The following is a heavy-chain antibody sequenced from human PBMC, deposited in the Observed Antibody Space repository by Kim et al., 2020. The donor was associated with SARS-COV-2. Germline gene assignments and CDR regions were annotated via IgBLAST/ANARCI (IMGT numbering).Heavy chain of an antibody. CDR1: GFTFSSYG. J-gene: IGHJ4*02. V-gene: IGHV3-33*06. D-gene: IGHD6-13*01. CDR2: IWYDGSNK. Sequence: GGSLRLSCAASGFTFSSYGMHWVRQAPGKGLEWVAVIWYDGSNKYYADSVKGRFTISRDNSKNTLYLQMNSLRAEDTAVYYCAKDRSSSWYYDYWGQGTLVTVSS. CDR3: AKDRSSSWYYDY.